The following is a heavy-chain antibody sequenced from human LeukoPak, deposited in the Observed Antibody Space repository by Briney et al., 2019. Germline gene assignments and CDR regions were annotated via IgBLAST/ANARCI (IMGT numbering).Heavy chain of an antibody. J-gene: IGHJ4*02. CDR3: AKDINGDPYYFDY. V-gene: IGHV3-74*01. Sequence: PGGSLRLSCAASGFTFSSYWMHWVRQAPGKGLVWVSRINSDGSSTSYADSVKGRFTISRDNAKNTLYLQMNSLRAEDTAVYYCAKDINGDPYYFDYWGQGTLVTVSS. CDR1: GFTFSSYW. D-gene: IGHD2-8*01. CDR2: INSDGSST.